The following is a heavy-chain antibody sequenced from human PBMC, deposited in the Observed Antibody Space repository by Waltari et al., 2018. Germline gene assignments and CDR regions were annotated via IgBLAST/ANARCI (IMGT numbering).Heavy chain of an antibody. V-gene: IGHV4-59*12. D-gene: IGHD6-13*01. CDR2: IGGSSGST. J-gene: IGHJ4*03. CDR3: ARWRRIAAADPYGLDS. CDR1: GGSISGYY. Sequence: QVQLQESGPGLVKPSETLSLTCAVSGGSISGYYWNWLRQTPGKGLEWIGYIGGSSGSTYYNPSLKSRVTISTDTSKNQFSLKLSSVTAADTAVYYCARWRRIAAADPYGLDSWGQGVVVTVSS.